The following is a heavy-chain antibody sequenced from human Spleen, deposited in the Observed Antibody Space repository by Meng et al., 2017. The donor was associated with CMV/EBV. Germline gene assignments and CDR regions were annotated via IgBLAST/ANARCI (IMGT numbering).Heavy chain of an antibody. CDR3: ARATPTTIFGVVRGGNRNLDYYYGMDV. V-gene: IGHV3-53*01. J-gene: IGHJ6*02. Sequence: GESLKISCAASGFTVSSNYMSWVRQAPGKGLVWVSVIYSGGSTYYADSVKGRFTISRDNSKNTLYLQMNSLRAEDTAVYYCARATPTTIFGVVRGGNRNLDYYYGMDVWGQGTTVTVSS. D-gene: IGHD3-3*01. CDR2: IYSGGST. CDR1: GFTVSSNY.